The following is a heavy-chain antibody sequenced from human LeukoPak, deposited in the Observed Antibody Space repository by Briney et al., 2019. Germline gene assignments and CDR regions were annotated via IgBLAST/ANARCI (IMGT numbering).Heavy chain of an antibody. Sequence: ASVTVSCKSSGYTFTIYDMNWVRRAAGQGLEWMGWTSSNTGYIYYARKFQGRMTMATNTATRTVYMELSSLRSEDAAVYYCATSRYCSNGVCPFDYWGQGTLVTVSS. D-gene: IGHD2-8*01. J-gene: IGHJ4*02. V-gene: IGHV1-8*01. CDR2: TSSNTGYI. CDR3: ATSRYCSNGVCPFDY. CDR1: GYTFTIYD.